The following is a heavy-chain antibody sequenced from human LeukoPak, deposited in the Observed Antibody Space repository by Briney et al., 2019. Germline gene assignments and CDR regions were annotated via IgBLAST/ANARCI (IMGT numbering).Heavy chain of an antibody. CDR3: ARDKNYDILTGYYKEYYFDY. V-gene: IGHV1-69*04. CDR1: GGTFSSYA. CDR2: IIPIFGIA. J-gene: IGHJ4*02. D-gene: IGHD3-9*01. Sequence: ASVKVSCKASGGTFSSYAISWVRQAPGQGLEWMGRIIPIFGIANYAQKFQGRVTITADKSTSTAYMELSSLRSEDTAVYHCARDKNYDILTGYYKEYYFDYWGQGTLVTVSS.